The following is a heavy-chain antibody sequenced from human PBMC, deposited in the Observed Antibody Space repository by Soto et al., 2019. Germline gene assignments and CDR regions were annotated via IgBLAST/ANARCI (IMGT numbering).Heavy chain of an antibody. V-gene: IGHV4-31*03. CDR2: IYHNGNT. Sequence: SETLCLTCSVSGYPVSSGSDYWTWVRQHPVQGLEWIGYIYHNGNTYYNPSLQSRLIMSIDTSKNQFSLHLYSVTAADTAVYFCAAKLGTTHYFDFWGQGSLVTVSS. CDR3: AAKLGTTHYFDF. D-gene: IGHD7-27*01. J-gene: IGHJ4*02. CDR1: GYPVSSGSDY.